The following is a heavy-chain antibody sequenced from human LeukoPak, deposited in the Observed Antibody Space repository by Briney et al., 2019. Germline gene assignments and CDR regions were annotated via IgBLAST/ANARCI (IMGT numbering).Heavy chain of an antibody. CDR2: INPNSGGT. Sequence: ASVKVSCKASGYTFTGYYMHWVRQAPGQGLEWMGWINPNSGGTNYAQKFQGRVTMTRDTPISTAYMELSRLRSDDTAVYYCARVGCSSTSCYRISYYYYYGMDVWGQGTTVTVSS. CDR3: ARVGCSSTSCYRISYYYYYGMDV. D-gene: IGHD2-2*01. V-gene: IGHV1-2*02. J-gene: IGHJ6*02. CDR1: GYTFTGYY.